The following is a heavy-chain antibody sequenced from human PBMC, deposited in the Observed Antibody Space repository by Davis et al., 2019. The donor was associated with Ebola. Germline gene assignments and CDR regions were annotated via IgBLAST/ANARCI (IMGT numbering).Heavy chain of an antibody. D-gene: IGHD1-7*01. CDR3: ARAYNWNYVLYFDY. CDR2: ISSSSSTI. J-gene: IGHJ4*02. V-gene: IGHV3-48*02. CDR1: GFTFSSYS. Sequence: GGSLRLSYAASGFTFSSYSMNWVRQAPGKGLEWVSYISSSSSTIYYADSVKGRFTISRDNAKNSLYLQMNSLRDEDTAVYYCARAYNWNYVLYFDYWGQGTLVTVSS.